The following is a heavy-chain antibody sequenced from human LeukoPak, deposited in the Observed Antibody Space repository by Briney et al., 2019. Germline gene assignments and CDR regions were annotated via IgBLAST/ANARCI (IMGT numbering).Heavy chain of an antibody. CDR2: IYYSGST. CDR3: ARGRYSGSYSYFDS. CDR1: GGSISSGGYS. D-gene: IGHD1-26*01. J-gene: IGHJ4*02. Sequence: SETLSLTCAVSGGSISSGGYSWSWIRQPPGKGLEGIGYIYYSGSTNYTPSLKSRVTISVDTSKDQFSMKLRSVTAADTAVYYCARGRYSGSYSYFDSWGQGTLVTVSS. V-gene: IGHV4-61*08.